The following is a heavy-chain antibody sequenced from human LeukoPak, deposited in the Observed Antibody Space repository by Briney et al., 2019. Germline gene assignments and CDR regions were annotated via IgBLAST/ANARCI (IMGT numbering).Heavy chain of an antibody. Sequence: PGGSLRLSCTASGFSFSGYWMHWARQLPGKGLVWVSRISPTGSTTSYADSVKGRFTVSRDNAKNTLYLKVNNLRAEDTAVYYCARGPNSNWSGLDFWGQGTLLTVSS. CDR3: ARGPNSNWSGLDF. CDR2: ISPTGSTT. V-gene: IGHV3-74*01. CDR1: GFSFSGYW. J-gene: IGHJ4*02. D-gene: IGHD6-6*01.